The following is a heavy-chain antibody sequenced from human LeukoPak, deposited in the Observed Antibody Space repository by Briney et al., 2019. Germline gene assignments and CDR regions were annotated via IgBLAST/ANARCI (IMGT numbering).Heavy chain of an antibody. J-gene: IGHJ4*02. Sequence: PGGSLRLSCAASGFTFTSYWMTWVRQAPGKGLEWVANIKQDGSDKYYVDSVKGRFSISRDNAKNSLCLQMNSLSAEDTAVYYCARCPYDSNNYYSVPPHFDYWGQGTLVTVSS. CDR3: ARCPYDSNNYYSVPPHFDY. CDR2: IKQDGSDK. V-gene: IGHV3-7*01. CDR1: GFTFTSYW. D-gene: IGHD3-22*01.